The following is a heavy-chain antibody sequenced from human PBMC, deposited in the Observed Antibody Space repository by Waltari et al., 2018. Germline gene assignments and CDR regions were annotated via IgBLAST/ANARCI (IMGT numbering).Heavy chain of an antibody. D-gene: IGHD3-22*01. J-gene: IGHJ4*02. CDR2: IYYSGST. CDR3: GAYYDSSGYHFDY. CDR1: GGSISSSSYY. Sequence: QLQLQESGPGLVKPSETLSLTCTVSGGSISSSSYYWGWIRQPPGKGLEWIGSIYYSGSTYYNPSLKSRCTISVDTSKNQFSLKLSSVTAADTAVYYCGAYYDSSGYHFDYWGQGTLVTVSS. V-gene: IGHV4-39*01.